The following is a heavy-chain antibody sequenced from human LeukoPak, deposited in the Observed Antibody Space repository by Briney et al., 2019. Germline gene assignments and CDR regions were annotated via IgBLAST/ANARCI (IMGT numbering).Heavy chain of an antibody. Sequence: ASVKDSCKASGYTFTSYGISWVRQAPGQGLEWMGWISAYNGNTNYAQKLEGRVTMTTDTSTSTAYMELRSLRSDDTAVYYCAIVMGVVTTVVEYYFDYWGQGTLVTVSS. D-gene: IGHD4-23*01. V-gene: IGHV1-18*01. CDR3: AIVMGVVTTVVEYYFDY. J-gene: IGHJ4*02. CDR1: GYTFTSYG. CDR2: ISAYNGNT.